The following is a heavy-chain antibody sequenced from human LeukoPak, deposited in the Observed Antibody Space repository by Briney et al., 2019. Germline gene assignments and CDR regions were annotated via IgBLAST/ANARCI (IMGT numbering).Heavy chain of an antibody. V-gene: IGHV4-61*02. J-gene: IGHJ4*02. CDR3: ARGNGYYFDY. CDR2: IYISGST. Sequence: SQTLSLTCTVSGGSISSGSYYWGWGRQPAGRGREWVGRIYISGSTNYTPSLKSRVTISVDTSKNQFSLKLSSVTAADTAVYYCARGNGYYFDYWGQGTLVTVSS. CDR1: GGSISSGSYY.